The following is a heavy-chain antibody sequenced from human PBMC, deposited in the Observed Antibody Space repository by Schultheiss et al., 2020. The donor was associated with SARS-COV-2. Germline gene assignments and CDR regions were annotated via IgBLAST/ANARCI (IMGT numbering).Heavy chain of an antibody. CDR1: GYSISSGYY. V-gene: IGHV4-28*02. D-gene: IGHD3-10*01. CDR2: IYYSGSI. Sequence: SQTLSLTCAVSGYSISSGYYWGWIRQPPGKGLEWIGYIYYSGSIYYNPSLKSRVTTSLDTSKNQFSLRLSSVTAADTALYYCARIGMVRAVRDAFDTWGQGTMVTVS. J-gene: IGHJ3*02. CDR3: ARIGMVRAVRDAFDT.